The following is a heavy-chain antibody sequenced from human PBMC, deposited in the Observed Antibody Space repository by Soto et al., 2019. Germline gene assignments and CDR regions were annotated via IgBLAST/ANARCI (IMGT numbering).Heavy chain of an antibody. CDR2: INHSGST. V-gene: IGHV4-34*01. Sequence: QVQLQQWGAGLLKPSETLSLTCAVYGGSFSGYYWSWIRQPPGKGLEWIGEINHSGSTNYNPSLKSRVTISVDTSKNQFSLKLSSVTAADTAVYYCAGSEHDDGDPGDYYYYYMDVWGKGTTVTVSS. J-gene: IGHJ6*03. CDR1: GGSFSGYY. D-gene: IGHD4-17*01. CDR3: AGSEHDDGDPGDYYYYYMDV.